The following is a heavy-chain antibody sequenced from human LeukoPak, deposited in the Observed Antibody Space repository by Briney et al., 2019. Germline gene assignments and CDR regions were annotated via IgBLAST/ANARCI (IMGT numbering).Heavy chain of an antibody. CDR2: IIPIFGTA. CDR1: GGTFSSYA. Sequence: ASVKVSCKASGGTFSSYAISWVRQAPGQGLEWMGGIIPIFGTANYAQKFQGRVTITTDESTSTAYMELSSLRSEDTAVYYCERAEKSVVVTANWFDPWGPGTLVTVSS. J-gene: IGHJ5*02. D-gene: IGHD2-21*02. V-gene: IGHV1-69*05. CDR3: ERAEKSVVVTANWFDP.